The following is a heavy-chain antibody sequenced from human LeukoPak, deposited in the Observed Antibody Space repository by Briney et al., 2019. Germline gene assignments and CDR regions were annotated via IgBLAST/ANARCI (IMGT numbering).Heavy chain of an antibody. V-gene: IGHV5-51*01. J-gene: IGHJ4*02. CDR3: ARVDRRGYSDYTAILPDY. CDR2: IYTHDSST. Sequence: GESLKISCQGSGYYFISNWIGWVRQTPGKGLEFLGMIYTHDSSTIYSPSFQGQVTVSVDKSITTAYLQLNSLKSSDTGMYYCARVDRRGYSDYTAILPDYWGQGTLVTVSS. D-gene: IGHD5-12*01. CDR1: GYYFISNW.